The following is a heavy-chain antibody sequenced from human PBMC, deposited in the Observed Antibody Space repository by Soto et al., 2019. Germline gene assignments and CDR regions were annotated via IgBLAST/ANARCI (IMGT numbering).Heavy chain of an antibody. D-gene: IGHD2-21*02. CDR2: ISYDGATQ. V-gene: IGHV3-30*03. J-gene: IGHJ6*02. Sequence: QVQLVESGGGVVQPGASLRLSCEVSGLTFNTSGMHWVRQAPGKGLEWLAVISYDGATQYYGDTVKGRFTISRYNSKNTLFLHMGRLRAEDTAMYYCATKARVTNYLYYGMDVWGLGTTVTVSS. CDR1: GLTFNTSG. CDR3: ATKARVTNYLYYGMDV.